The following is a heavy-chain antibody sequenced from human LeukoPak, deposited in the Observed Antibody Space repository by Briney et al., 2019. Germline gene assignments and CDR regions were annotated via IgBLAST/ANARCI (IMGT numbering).Heavy chain of an antibody. V-gene: IGHV4-59*11. CDR3: ARGSLGATGT. Sequence: SETLSLTCTVSGGSISSHYWSWIRQPPGKGLEWIGYIYYGGSTNYNPSLKSRVTISVDTSKNQFSLKLSSVTAADTAVYYCARGSLGATGTWGQGTLVTVSS. CDR2: IYYGGST. D-gene: IGHD1-26*01. CDR1: GGSISSHY. J-gene: IGHJ5*02.